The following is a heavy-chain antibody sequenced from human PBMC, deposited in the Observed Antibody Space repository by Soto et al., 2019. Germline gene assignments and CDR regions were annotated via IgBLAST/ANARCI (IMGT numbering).Heavy chain of an antibody. V-gene: IGHV4-39*01. Sequence: QLQLQESGPGLVKPSETLSLTCTVSGGSISSSSYYWGWIRQPPGKGLEWIGSIYYSGSTYYNPPPKGRVTISVDTSKNQFSRKLSSVTAADTAVYYCARQGTSYYDSSGYYYHYYYGMDVWGQGTTVTVSS. CDR2: IYYSGST. J-gene: IGHJ6*02. CDR3: ARQGTSYYDSSGYYYHYYYGMDV. D-gene: IGHD3-22*01. CDR1: GGSISSSSYY.